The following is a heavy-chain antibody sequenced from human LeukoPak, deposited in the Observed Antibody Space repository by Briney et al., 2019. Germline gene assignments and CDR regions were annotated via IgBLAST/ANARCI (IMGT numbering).Heavy chain of an antibody. V-gene: IGHV4-39*07. CDR1: GGSVSSYY. J-gene: IGHJ6*02. CDR2: IYYSGST. D-gene: IGHD2-15*01. Sequence: SETLSLTCTVSGGSVSSYYWSWIRQPPGKGLEWIGSIYYSGSTYYNPSLKSRVTISVDTSKNQFSLKLSSVTAADTAVYYCARDYVVVAAEAHYYGMDVWGQGTTVTVSS. CDR3: ARDYVVVAAEAHYYGMDV.